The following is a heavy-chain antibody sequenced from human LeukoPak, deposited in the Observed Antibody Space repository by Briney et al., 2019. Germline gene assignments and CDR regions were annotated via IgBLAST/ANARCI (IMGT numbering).Heavy chain of an antibody. Sequence: GGSLRLSCAASGFTFSSYGMHWVRQAPGKGLEWVAVIWYDGSNKYYADSVKGRFTISRDNSKNTLYLQMNSLRTEDTAVYYCARGSSSGWKFDYWGQGTLVTVSS. CDR1: GFTFSSYG. CDR2: IWYDGSNK. CDR3: ARGSSSGWKFDY. J-gene: IGHJ4*02. D-gene: IGHD6-19*01. V-gene: IGHV3-33*01.